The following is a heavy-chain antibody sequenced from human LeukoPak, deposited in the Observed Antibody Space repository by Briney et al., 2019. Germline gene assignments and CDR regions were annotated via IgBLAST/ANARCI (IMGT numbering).Heavy chain of an antibody. J-gene: IGHJ4*02. D-gene: IGHD3-10*01. CDR1: GFTFSTYW. CDR3: ARGSDFYGSGSSPVFDY. CDR2: IKQDGSEK. Sequence: PGGSLRLSCVASGFTFSTYWMSWVRQAPGKGLEWVASIKQDGSEKYYVDSVKGRFTISRDNAKNSLYLQMNSLRAEDTAVYYCARGSDFYGSGSSPVFDYWGQGTLVTVSS. V-gene: IGHV3-7*05.